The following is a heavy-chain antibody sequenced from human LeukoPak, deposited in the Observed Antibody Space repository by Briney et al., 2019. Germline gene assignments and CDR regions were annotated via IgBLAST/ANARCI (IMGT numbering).Heavy chain of an antibody. D-gene: IGHD2-15*01. CDR1: GDTLTALS. J-gene: IGHJ5*02. CDR3: ARTRATRKNWFDP. V-gene: IGHV1-46*01. Sequence: ASVKVSCMVSGDTLTALSMHWVRQAPGQGLERMGIINPSGGSTSYAQKFQGRVTMTRDTSTSTVYMELSSLRSEDTAVYYCARTRATRKNWFDPWGQGTLVTVSS. CDR2: INPSGGST.